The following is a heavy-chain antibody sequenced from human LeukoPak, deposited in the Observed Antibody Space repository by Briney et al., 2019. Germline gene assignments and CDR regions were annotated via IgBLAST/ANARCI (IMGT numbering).Heavy chain of an antibody. CDR1: GYSISSGYY. CDR2: IYHSGST. D-gene: IGHD6-13*01. Sequence: PSETLSLTCTVSGYSISSGYYWGWIRQPPGKGLEWIGSIYHSGSTHYYPSLKSRVTISIDTSKNEFSLKLSSVTAADTAVYYCAREVQQLVPDIWGQGTMVTVSS. CDR3: AREVQQLVPDI. J-gene: IGHJ3*02. V-gene: IGHV4-38-2*02.